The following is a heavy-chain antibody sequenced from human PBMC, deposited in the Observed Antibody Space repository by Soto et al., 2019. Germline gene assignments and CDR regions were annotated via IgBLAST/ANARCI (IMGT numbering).Heavy chain of an antibody. CDR2: ISSSSSYI. J-gene: IGHJ3*02. V-gene: IGHV3-21*01. D-gene: IGHD5-12*01. CDR3: ARDLRGYSGYGYRDAFDI. CDR1: GFTFSSYS. Sequence: EVQLVESGGGLVKPGGSLRLSCAASGFTFSSYSMNWVRQAPGKGLEWVSSISSSSSYIYYADSVKGRFTISRDNAKNSLYLRMNSLRAEDTAVYYCARDLRGYSGYGYRDAFDIWGQGTMVTVSS.